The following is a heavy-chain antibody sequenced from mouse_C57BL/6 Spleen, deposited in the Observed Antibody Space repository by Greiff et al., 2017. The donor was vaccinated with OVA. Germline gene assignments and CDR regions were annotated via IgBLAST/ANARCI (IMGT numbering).Heavy chain of an antibody. CDR1: GFSFSDYG. D-gene: IGHD2-3*01. J-gene: IGHJ3*01. Sequence: EVKVEESGRGLVKPGGSLKLSCAASGFSFSDYGMHWVRQAPEKGLEWVAYISSGSSTIYYADTVKGRFTISRDNAKNTLFLQMTSLRAEDTAMYYCALYEHWGQGTLVTVSA. CDR2: ISSGSSTI. CDR3: ALYEH. V-gene: IGHV5-17*01.